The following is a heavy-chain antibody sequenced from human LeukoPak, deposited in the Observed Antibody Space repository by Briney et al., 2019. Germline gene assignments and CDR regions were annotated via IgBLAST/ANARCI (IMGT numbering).Heavy chain of an antibody. CDR1: GFTFSSYG. Sequence: PGGSLRLSCAASGFTFSSYGMPWVRQAPGKGLEWVAVISYDGSNKYYADSVKGRSTISRDNSKNTLYLQMNSLRAEDTAVYYCAKDFARGSCGYWGQGTLVTVSS. CDR2: ISYDGSNK. CDR3: AKDFARGSCGY. J-gene: IGHJ4*02. D-gene: IGHD2-15*01. V-gene: IGHV3-30*18.